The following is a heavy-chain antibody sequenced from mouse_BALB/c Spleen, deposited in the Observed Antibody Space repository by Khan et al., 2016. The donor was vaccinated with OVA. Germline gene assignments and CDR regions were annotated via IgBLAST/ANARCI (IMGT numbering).Heavy chain of an antibody. D-gene: IGHD2-12*01. V-gene: IGHV2-3*01. Sequence: VQLQESGPGLVAPSQSLSITCTVSGFSLNSYGVNWVRQPPGKGLEWLGVICGDGSTNYHSALKSRLIISKDDSKSQVFLKLNSLQTDDNATYYWAKVTPDYYSMDYWGQGTSVTVSS. CDR3: AKVTPDYYSMDY. J-gene: IGHJ4*01. CDR2: ICGDGST. CDR1: GFSLNSYG.